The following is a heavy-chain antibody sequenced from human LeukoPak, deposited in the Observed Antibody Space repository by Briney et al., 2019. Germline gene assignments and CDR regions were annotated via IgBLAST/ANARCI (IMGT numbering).Heavy chain of an antibody. V-gene: IGHV1-18*01. Sequence: ASVKVSCKASGYTFTNYGFSWVRQAPGQGLEWMGWISSYNGNTNYAQKLQGRVTTTTDTSTSTAYMELRSLRSDDTAVYYCAKDHYDSSGYYGYAFNIWGQGTMVTVSS. CDR2: ISSYNGNT. D-gene: IGHD3-22*01. CDR3: AKDHYDSSGYYGYAFNI. J-gene: IGHJ3*02. CDR1: GYTFTNYG.